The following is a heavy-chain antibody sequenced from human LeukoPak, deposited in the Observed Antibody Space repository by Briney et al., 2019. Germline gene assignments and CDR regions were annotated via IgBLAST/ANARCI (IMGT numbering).Heavy chain of an antibody. CDR1: GGSISSSSYY. J-gene: IGHJ4*02. V-gene: IGHV4-39*07. CDR2: IFHSGDV. D-gene: IGHD2-15*01. Sequence: SETLSLTCTVSGGSISSSSYYWGWIRQPPGKGPEWIGSIFHSGDVYYNPSLTSRVTLSVDPSNNRFSLKVTSVTAADTAIYYCARVVASTSIDFWGQGTLVTVSS. CDR3: ARVVASTSIDF.